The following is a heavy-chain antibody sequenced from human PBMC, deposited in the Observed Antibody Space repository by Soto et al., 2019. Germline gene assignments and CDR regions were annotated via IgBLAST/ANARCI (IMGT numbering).Heavy chain of an antibody. CDR2: IDPSDSYT. CDR3: ARSSLGYCSSTSCSNYYYYGMDV. D-gene: IGHD2-2*01. V-gene: IGHV5-10-1*01. J-gene: IGHJ6*02. CDR1: GYSFTSYW. Sequence: GESLKISCKGSGYSFTSYWISWVRQMPGKGLEWMGRIDPSDSYTNYSPSFQGHVTISADKSISTAYLQWSSLKASDTAMYYCARSSLGYCSSTSCSNYYYYGMDVRGQGTTVTVSS.